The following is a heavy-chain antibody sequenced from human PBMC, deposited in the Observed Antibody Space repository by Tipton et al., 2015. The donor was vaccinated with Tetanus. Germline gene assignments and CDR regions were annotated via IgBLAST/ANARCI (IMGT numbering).Heavy chain of an antibody. CDR3: ARDDFWSGYSVYYGMDV. D-gene: IGHD3-3*01. V-gene: IGHV3-7*01. J-gene: IGHJ6*02. Sequence: SLRLSCAASGFTFSSYWMSWVRQAPGKGLEWVANIKQDGSEKYYVDSVKGRFTISRDNAKNSLYLQMNSLRAEDTAVYYCARDDFWSGYSVYYGMDVWGQGTTVTVSS. CDR1: GFTFSSYW. CDR2: IKQDGSEK.